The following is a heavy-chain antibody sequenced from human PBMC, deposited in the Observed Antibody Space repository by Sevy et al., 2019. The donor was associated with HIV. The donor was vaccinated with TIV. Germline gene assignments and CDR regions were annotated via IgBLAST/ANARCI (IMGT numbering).Heavy chain of an antibody. D-gene: IGHD1-26*01. CDR2: ISSSSSYI. Sequence: GGSLRLSCAASGFTFSSYSMNWVRQAPGKGLEWVSSISSSSSYIYYADSVKGRFTISRDNAKNSLYLQMNSLRAEDTAVDYCARDCKWGELRTDCVFDIWGQGTMVTVSS. CDR3: ARDCKWGELRTDCVFDI. J-gene: IGHJ3*02. CDR1: GFTFSSYS. V-gene: IGHV3-21*01.